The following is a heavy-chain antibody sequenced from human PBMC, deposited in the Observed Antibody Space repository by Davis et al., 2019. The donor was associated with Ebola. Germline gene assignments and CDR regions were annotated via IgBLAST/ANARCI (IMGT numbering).Heavy chain of an antibody. CDR2: MSGSGSTK. J-gene: IGHJ2*01. CDR1: GFTFSDYF. CDR3: AGVAGAATWNWYFDL. V-gene: IGHV3-11*04. D-gene: IGHD6-13*01. Sequence: GESLKISCEASGFTFSDYFMSWIRQAPGKELEWISYMSGSGSTKYLADSVEGRFRISRDNAKKTLYLEMNSLRAEDTAVYYCAGVAGAATWNWYFDLWGRGTLVSVSS.